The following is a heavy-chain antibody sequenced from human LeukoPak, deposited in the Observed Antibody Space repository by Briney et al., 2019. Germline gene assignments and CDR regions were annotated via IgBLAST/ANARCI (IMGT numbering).Heavy chain of an antibody. CDR3: ARGPPRPRYYYYYYLDV. D-gene: IGHD2-2*01. V-gene: IGHV3-11*01. CDR1: GFTFSDYY. J-gene: IGHJ6*03. CDR2: ISSSGSTI. Sequence: PGGSLRLSCAASGFTFSDYYMSWLRQAPGKGLEWVSYISSSGSTIYYADSVKGRFTISRDNAKNSLYLQMNSLRAEDTAVYYCARGPPRPRYYYYYYLDVWGKGTTVTVSS.